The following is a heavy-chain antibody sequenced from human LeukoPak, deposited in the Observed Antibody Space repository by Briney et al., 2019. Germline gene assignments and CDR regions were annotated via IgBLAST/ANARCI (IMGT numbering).Heavy chain of an antibody. D-gene: IGHD3-22*01. CDR2: IYYSGST. V-gene: IGHV4-59*08. CDR1: GGSISSYY. Sequence: PSETLSLTCTVSGGSISSYYWSWIRQPPGKGLEWIGYIYYSGSTNYNPSLKSRVTISVDTSKNQFSLKLSSVTAADTAVYYCARQNYYDSSGPGAFDIWGQGTMVTVSS. CDR3: ARQNYYDSSGPGAFDI. J-gene: IGHJ3*02.